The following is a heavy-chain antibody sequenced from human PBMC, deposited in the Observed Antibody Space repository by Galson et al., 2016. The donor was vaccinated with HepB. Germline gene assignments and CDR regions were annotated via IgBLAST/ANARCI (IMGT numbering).Heavy chain of an antibody. V-gene: IGHV4-59*01. D-gene: IGHD3-3*01. J-gene: IGHJ4*02. Sequence: LSLTCSVSGGPITNYLCTWIRQPPGKGLEWIASISSSGGPNYNPSLKDRVTISIDKSKNQFSLKMTSVTAADTAVYFCARIPWRPYDFGPDYWGQGTLVTVSS. CDR2: ISSSGGP. CDR3: ARIPWRPYDFGPDY. CDR1: GGPITNYL.